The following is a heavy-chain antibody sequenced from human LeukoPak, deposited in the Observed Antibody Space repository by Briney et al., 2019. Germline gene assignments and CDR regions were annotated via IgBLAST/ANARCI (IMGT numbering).Heavy chain of an antibody. CDR2: INSDGTNT. Sequence: GGSLRLSCAASVFTLSGYWMHCVREAPGEGLVWVSHINSDGTNTRYADSVKGRFTISRDNARNTLYLQMRSLRADDTAVYYCARIGSNAALDYWGQGALVTVSS. D-gene: IGHD6-13*01. V-gene: IGHV3-74*01. CDR1: VFTLSGYW. J-gene: IGHJ4*02. CDR3: ARIGSNAALDY.